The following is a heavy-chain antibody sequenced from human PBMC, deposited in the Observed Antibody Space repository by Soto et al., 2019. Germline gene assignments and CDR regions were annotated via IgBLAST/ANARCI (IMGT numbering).Heavy chain of an antibody. CDR3: ATDRRWLRFRFDY. V-gene: IGHV1-24*01. CDR1: GYTFTSYG. CDR2: FDPEDGET. D-gene: IGHD5-12*01. Sequence: ASVKVSCKASGYTFTSYGISWVRQAPGQGLEWMGGFDPEDGETIYAQKFQGRVTMTEDTSTDAAYMELSSLRSEDTAVYYCATDRRWLRFRFDYWGQGTLVTVSS. J-gene: IGHJ4*02.